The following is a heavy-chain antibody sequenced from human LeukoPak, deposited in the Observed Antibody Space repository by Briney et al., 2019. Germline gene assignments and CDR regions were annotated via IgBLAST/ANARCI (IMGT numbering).Heavy chain of an antibody. Sequence: SETLSLTCTVSGGSISSGDYYWSWIRQPPGKGLEWIGYIYYSGSTYYNPSLKSRVTISVDTSKNQFSLKLSSVTAADTAVYHCASLVNMAGMIFFDIWGQGTMVTVSS. CDR2: IYYSGST. D-gene: IGHD6-19*01. CDR1: GGSISSGDYY. CDR3: ASLVNMAGMIFFDI. V-gene: IGHV4-30-4*01. J-gene: IGHJ3*02.